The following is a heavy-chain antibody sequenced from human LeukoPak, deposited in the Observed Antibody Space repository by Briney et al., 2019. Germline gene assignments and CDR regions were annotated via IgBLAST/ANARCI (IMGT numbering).Heavy chain of an antibody. J-gene: IGHJ4*02. Sequence: GGSLRLSCAASGFTFTSYALYWVRQAPGKGLEWVSGIFGSGGNPHYADSVKGRFTISRDNSKNTVYLQMNSLRAEDTAVYYCAKTTTGYSSGRYPGWPVDYWGQGTLVTVSS. D-gene: IGHD6-19*01. V-gene: IGHV3-23*01. CDR1: GFTFTSYA. CDR2: IFGSGGNP. CDR3: AKTTTGYSSGRYPGWPVDY.